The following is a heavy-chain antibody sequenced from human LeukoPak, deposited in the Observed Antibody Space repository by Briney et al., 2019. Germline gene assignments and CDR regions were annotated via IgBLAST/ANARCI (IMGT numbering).Heavy chain of an antibody. CDR1: GFIFSTYN. CDR3: ARDLYDYAMDV. CDR2: IRSSSSTI. Sequence: GGSLRLSCAASGFIFSTYNIKRGRPAPGEGVGWVSYIRSSSSTIYYADSVKGRFTISRDNAKNSLYLQMNSLRDEDTAVYYCARDLYDYAMDVWGQGTTVTVSS. V-gene: IGHV3-48*02. J-gene: IGHJ6*02. D-gene: IGHD2/OR15-2a*01.